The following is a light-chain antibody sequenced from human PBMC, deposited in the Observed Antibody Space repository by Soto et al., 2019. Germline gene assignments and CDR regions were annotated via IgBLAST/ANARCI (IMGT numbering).Light chain of an antibody. CDR2: GAS. V-gene: IGKV3-15*01. Sequence: EIVMTQSPATLSVSPGERATLSCRASQSVSSNFAWYQQKPGQAPRLLIYGASTRATGIPARFSGSGSGTEFTLTISRLEPEDFAVYYCQQYGSSLTWTFGQGTKVDIK. CDR3: QQYGSSLTWT. J-gene: IGKJ1*01. CDR1: QSVSSN.